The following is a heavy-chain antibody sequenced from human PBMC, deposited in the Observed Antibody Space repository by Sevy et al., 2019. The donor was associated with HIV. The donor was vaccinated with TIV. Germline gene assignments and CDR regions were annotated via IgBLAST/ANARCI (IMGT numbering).Heavy chain of an antibody. CDR2: IKQDGSEK. V-gene: IGHV3-7*03. J-gene: IGHJ4*02. CDR1: GFTFSSYW. CDR3: ARVGYCSGGSCYPKGYSDY. D-gene: IGHD2-15*01. Sequence: GGSLRLSCAASGFTFSSYWMSWVRQAPGKGLEWVANIKQDGSEKYYVDSVKGRFTISRDNAKNSLYLQMNSLRAEDTAVYYCARVGYCSGGSCYPKGYSDYWGQGTLVTVSS.